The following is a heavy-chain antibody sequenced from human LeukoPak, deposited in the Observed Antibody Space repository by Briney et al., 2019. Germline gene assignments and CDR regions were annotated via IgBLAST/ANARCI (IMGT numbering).Heavy chain of an antibody. CDR1: GYTFTSYD. D-gene: IGHD2-2*01. Sequence: ASVKVSCKASGYTFTSYDINWVRQATRQGLEWMGWMNPNSGNTGYAQKFQGRVTMTRNTSISTAYMELSSLRSEDTAVYYCARQVPALRGTSWFDPWGQGTLVTVSS. V-gene: IGHV1-8*01. J-gene: IGHJ5*02. CDR3: ARQVPALRGTSWFDP. CDR2: MNPNSGNT.